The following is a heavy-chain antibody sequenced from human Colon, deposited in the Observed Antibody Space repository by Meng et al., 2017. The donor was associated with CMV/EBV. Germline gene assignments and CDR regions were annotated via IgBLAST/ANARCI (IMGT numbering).Heavy chain of an antibody. V-gene: IGHV3-30*02. Sequence: GESLKISCEASGFSFYSYGMHWVRQAPGKGLEWVAFILYDGTNPNYADSVKDRFTISRDNSKNTLFLQMTDLKIEDTALYYCARAKYYYGDKPLGYWGQGTLVTVSS. CDR3: ARAKYYYGDKPLGY. J-gene: IGHJ4*02. CDR2: ILYDGTNP. D-gene: IGHD3-10*01. CDR1: GFSFYSYG.